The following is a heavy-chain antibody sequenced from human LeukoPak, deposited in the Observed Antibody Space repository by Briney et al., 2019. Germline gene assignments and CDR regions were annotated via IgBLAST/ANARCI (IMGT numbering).Heavy chain of an antibody. CDR1: GYTFTGYY. V-gene: IGHV1-2*02. CDR3: ATSNTYSSGWFNYYYYYMDV. CDR2: INPNSGGT. J-gene: IGHJ6*03. D-gene: IGHD6-19*01. Sequence: ASVKVSCKASGYTFTGYYMHWVRQAPGQGLEWMGWINPNSGGTNYAQKFQGRVTMTRDTSTSTVYMELSSLRSEDTAVYYCATSNTYSSGWFNYYYYYMDVWGKGTTVTISS.